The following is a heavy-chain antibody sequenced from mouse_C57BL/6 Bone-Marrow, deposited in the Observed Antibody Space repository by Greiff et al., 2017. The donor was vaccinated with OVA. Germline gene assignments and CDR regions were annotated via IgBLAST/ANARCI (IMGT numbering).Heavy chain of an antibody. J-gene: IGHJ4*01. Sequence: VKLVESGPGLVAPSQSLYITCTVSGFSLTSYGVHWVRQPPGKGLEWLVVIWSDGSSTYNSAIKSRLSISKDNSKIQIFLKMNRRQTDDTAMYYCSGEVTGTGDYYAMDYWGQGTSVTVSS. CDR2: IWSDGSS. CDR3: SGEVTGTGDYYAMDY. D-gene: IGHD4-1*01. CDR1: GFSLTSYG. V-gene: IGHV2-6*03.